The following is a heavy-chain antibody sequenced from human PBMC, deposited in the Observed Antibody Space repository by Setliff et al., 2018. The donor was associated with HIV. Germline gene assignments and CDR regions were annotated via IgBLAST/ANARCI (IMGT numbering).Heavy chain of an antibody. J-gene: IGHJ6*03. CDR2: ISTSSGYI. Sequence: GGSLRLSCEASGFPFSTYTMKWVRQAPGTGLEWVSSISTSSGYIYYADSVKGRFTISRDNAKNSLYLQMNSLRAEDTAVYYCARGPTGTSYYYYYMDVWGKGTTVTVS. CDR3: ARGPTGTSYYYYYMDV. D-gene: IGHD1-1*01. CDR1: GFPFSTYT. V-gene: IGHV3-21*01.